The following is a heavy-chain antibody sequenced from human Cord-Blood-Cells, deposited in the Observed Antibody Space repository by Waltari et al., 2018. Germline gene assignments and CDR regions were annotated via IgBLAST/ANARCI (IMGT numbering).Heavy chain of an antibody. Sequence: QVQLVQSGAEVKKPGASVKVSCKASGYTFTGSYMHWVRQAPGQGLEWMGWINPNSGGTNYAQKFQGRVTMTRDTSISTAYMELSRLRSDDTAVYYCARGTYYFDSSGYYYFDYWGQGTLVTVSS. CDR3: ARGTYYFDSSGYYYFDY. CDR1: GYTFTGSY. V-gene: IGHV1-2*02. J-gene: IGHJ4*02. D-gene: IGHD3-22*01. CDR2: INPNSGGT.